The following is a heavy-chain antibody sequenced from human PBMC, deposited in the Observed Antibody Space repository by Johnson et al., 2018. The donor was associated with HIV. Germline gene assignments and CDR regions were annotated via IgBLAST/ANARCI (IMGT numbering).Heavy chain of an antibody. CDR1: GFTFSSYA. D-gene: IGHD5-24*01. V-gene: IGHV3-30-3*01. Sequence: QVQLVESGGGVVKPGGSLRLSCAASGFTFSSYAMHWVRQAPGKGLEWVAVISYDGSNKYYADSVKGRFTISRDNSKNTLYLQMNSLRAEDTAVYYCARGEEMATILIWGQGTMVTVSS. CDR2: ISYDGSNK. J-gene: IGHJ3*02. CDR3: ARGEEMATILI.